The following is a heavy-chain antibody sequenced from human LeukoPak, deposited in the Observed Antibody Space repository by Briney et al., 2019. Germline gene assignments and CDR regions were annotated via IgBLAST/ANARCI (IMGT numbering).Heavy chain of an antibody. CDR1: GFIFSNYG. D-gene: IGHD3-22*01. V-gene: IGHV3-33*01. J-gene: IGHJ3*02. CDR2: IWYDGSNK. Sequence: GGSLRLSCAASGFIFSNYGMHWVRQAPGKGLEWVALIWYDGSNKYYADSVKGRFTISRDSSKNTLYLQMNSLGAEDTAVYYCERDRGSGYAFDIWGQGTMVTVSS. CDR3: ERDRGSGYAFDI.